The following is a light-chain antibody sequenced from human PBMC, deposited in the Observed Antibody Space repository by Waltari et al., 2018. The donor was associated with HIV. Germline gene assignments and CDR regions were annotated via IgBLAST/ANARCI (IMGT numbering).Light chain of an antibody. Sequence: QSVLTQPPSASGAPGRRVTLYCSGSSSNIGSTTVNWYQQLPGTSPRLLIYGSSQRPSGVPDRFSGSRSDTSASLDISGLHSEDEGDYYCAVWDDSLSEYVFATGTKVFVL. CDR3: AVWDDSLSEYV. CDR1: SSNIGSTT. J-gene: IGLJ1*01. CDR2: GSS. V-gene: IGLV1-44*01.